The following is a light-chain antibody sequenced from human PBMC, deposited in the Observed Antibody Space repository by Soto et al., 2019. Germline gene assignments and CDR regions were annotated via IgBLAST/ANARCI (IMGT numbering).Light chain of an antibody. J-gene: IGLJ2*01. CDR2: EVT. V-gene: IGLV2-8*01. CDR1: SSDVGGYNF. CDR3: SSYAGTNDFVV. Sequence: SALTQPPSASGSPGQSVTLSCTGTSSDVGGYNFVSWYQQHPGKAPKLMIYEVTKRPSGVPDRFSGSKSGKTASLTVSGLQAEDEAHYYCSSYAGTNDFVVFGGGTKLTVL.